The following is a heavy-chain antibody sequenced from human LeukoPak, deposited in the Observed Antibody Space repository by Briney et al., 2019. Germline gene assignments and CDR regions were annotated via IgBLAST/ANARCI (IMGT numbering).Heavy chain of an antibody. Sequence: PSETLSLTCTVSGGSISSGGYYWSWIRQHPGKGLEWIGYIYYSGSTYYNPSFKSRVTISVDTSKNQFSLKLSSVTAADTAVYYCARDYGDHGAGAFDIWGQGTMVTVSS. CDR3: ARDYGDHGAGAFDI. D-gene: IGHD4-17*01. J-gene: IGHJ3*02. CDR1: GGSISSGGYY. CDR2: IYYSGST. V-gene: IGHV4-31*03.